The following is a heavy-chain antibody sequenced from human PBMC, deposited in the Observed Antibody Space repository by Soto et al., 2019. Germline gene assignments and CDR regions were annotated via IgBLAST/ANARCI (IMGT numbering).Heavy chain of an antibody. CDR1: GFTLSDYS. J-gene: IGHJ5*02. CDR2: ISYKGDTT. Sequence: GGSLRLSCAASGFTLSDYSMHWVRQAAGKGLEYVSAISYKGDTTYYANSVKGRFTISRDNSRNSLFLQMNSLRDEDTAVYYCARDAPPLAYYYDPNWFDPWGQGTLVTVSS. CDR3: ARDAPPLAYYYDPNWFDP. V-gene: IGHV3-64*01. D-gene: IGHD3-22*01.